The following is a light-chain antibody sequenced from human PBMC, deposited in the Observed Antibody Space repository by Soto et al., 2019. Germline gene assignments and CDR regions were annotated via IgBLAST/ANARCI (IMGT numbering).Light chain of an antibody. CDR1: QAIRND. V-gene: IGKV1-6*01. J-gene: IGKJ2*03. CDR3: LHDALFPYS. Sequence: AIHMTQSPSSLSASVGDTVTFTCRASQAIRNDLGWFQQRPGKPPKLLIYGISILQTGVPSRFSGSGSGTDFTLTIAGLQPEDFATYYCLHDALFPYSFGQGTRLEI. CDR2: GIS.